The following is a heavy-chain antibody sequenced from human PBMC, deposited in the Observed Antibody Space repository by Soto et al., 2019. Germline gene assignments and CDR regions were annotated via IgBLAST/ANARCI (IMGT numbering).Heavy chain of an antibody. D-gene: IGHD3-9*01. CDR3: ARPYYDIFAGYYHYFDY. CDR1: GFTFSSYS. J-gene: IGHJ4*02. V-gene: IGHV3-48*02. CDR2: ISSSSSTI. Sequence: EVQLVESGGGLVQPGGSLRLSCAASGFTFSSYSMNWVRQAPGKGLEWVSYISSSSSTIYYADSVKGRFTISRDNAKNSLDLQTNSLRDEDTAVYYCARPYYDIFAGYYHYFDYWGQGTLVTVSS.